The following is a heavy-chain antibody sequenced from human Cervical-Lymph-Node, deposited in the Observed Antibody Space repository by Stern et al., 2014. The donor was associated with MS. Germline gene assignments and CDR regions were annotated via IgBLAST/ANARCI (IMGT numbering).Heavy chain of an antibody. D-gene: IGHD3-3*01. J-gene: IGHJ6*02. V-gene: IGHV1-46*03. Sequence: VQLVESGAEVKKPGASVKVSCKASGYTFTAYYMHWVRQAPGQGLEWMGLINPTVGNTSYARKFQGRVTMTRDTSTSTVYMELRSLRSEDTAVYYCARDLLQYTGYGMDVWGQGTTVTVFS. CDR1: GYTFTAYY. CDR2: INPTVGNT. CDR3: ARDLLQYTGYGMDV.